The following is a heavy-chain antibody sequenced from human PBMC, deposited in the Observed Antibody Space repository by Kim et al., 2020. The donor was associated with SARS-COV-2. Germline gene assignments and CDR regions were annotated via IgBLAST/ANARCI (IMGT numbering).Heavy chain of an antibody. D-gene: IGHD6-13*01. CDR3: AREFSSSWLPYYYYYGMDV. CDR2: TRNKANSYTT. J-gene: IGHJ6*02. Sequence: GGSLRLSCAASGFTFSDHYMDWVRQAPGKGLEWVGRTRNKANSYTTEYAASVKGRFTISRDDSKNSLYLQMNSLKTEDTAVYYCAREFSSSWLPYYYYYGMDVWGQGTTVTVSS. V-gene: IGHV3-72*01. CDR1: GFTFSDHY.